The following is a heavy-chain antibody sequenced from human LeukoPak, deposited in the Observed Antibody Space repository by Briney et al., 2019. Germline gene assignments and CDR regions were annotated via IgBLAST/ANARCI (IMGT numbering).Heavy chain of an antibody. CDR1: GGSISSSSYY. Sequence: SETLSLTCTVSGGSISSSSYYWGWIRQPPGKGLEWIGSIYYSGSTYYNPSLKSRVTISVDTSKNQFSLKVNSVTAADTAVYYCARVAAAGTGYFQHWGQGTLVTVSS. CDR2: IYYSGST. J-gene: IGHJ1*01. CDR3: ARVAAAGTGYFQH. D-gene: IGHD6-13*01. V-gene: IGHV4-39*07.